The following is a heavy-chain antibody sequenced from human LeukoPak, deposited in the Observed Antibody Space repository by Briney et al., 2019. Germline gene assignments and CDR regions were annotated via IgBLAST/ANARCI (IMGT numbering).Heavy chain of an antibody. CDR1: GYTFTGYY. CDR2: INPNSGGT. CDR3: ARVWGSGSTARYYYYGMDV. J-gene: IGHJ6*02. V-gene: IGHV1-2*02. D-gene: IGHD3-10*01. Sequence: ASMKVSCKASGYTFTGYYMHWVRQAPGQGLEWMGWINPNSGGTNYAQKFQGRVTMTRDTSISTAYMELSRLRSDDTAVYYCARVWGSGSTARYYYYGMDVWGQGTTVTVSS.